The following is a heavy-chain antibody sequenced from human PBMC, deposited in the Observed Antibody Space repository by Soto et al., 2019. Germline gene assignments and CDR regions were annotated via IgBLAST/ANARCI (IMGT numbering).Heavy chain of an antibody. CDR2: INPHGGST. CDR3: ARSSGGNFGIIIEGTNWFAP. J-gene: IGHJ5*02. V-gene: IGHV1-46*01. Sequence: ASVNVSCKSPRDTFTSYYINWVRQAPGQGLEWMGVINPHGGSTAYAQKFKGRVTLTRDTSASTVYMEVSSLTSEDTAMYYCARSSGGNFGIIIEGTNWFAPWGQGTLVTVSS. CDR1: RDTFTSYY. D-gene: IGHD1-26*01.